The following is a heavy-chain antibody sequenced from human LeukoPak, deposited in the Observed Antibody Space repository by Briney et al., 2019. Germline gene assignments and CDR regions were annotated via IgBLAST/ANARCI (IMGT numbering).Heavy chain of an antibody. CDR3: ARPLYGDYDDAFDI. D-gene: IGHD4-17*01. V-gene: IGHV1-2*02. J-gene: IGHJ3*02. CDR2: INPNSGGT. Sequence: ASVKVSCKASGYTFTSYAMHWVRQAPGQRLEWMGWINPNSGGTNYAQKFQGRVTMTRDTSISTAYMELSRLRSDDTAVYYCARPLYGDYDDAFDIWGQGTMVTVSS. CDR1: GYTFTSYA.